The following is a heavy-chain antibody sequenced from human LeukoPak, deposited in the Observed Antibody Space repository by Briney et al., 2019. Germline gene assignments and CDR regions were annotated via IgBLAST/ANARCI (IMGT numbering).Heavy chain of an antibody. CDR2: ISGSGGST. D-gene: IGHD1-26*01. CDR3: AKRGLSGSSEFDY. Sequence: GGSLRLYCAASGFTFSSYTMSWVRQAPGKGLDWVSGISGSGGSTYYADSVKGRFTISRDNSKNTLYLQMNSLRAEDTAVYYCAKRGLSGSSEFDYWGQGTLVTVSS. J-gene: IGHJ4*02. V-gene: IGHV3-23*01. CDR1: GFTFSSYT.